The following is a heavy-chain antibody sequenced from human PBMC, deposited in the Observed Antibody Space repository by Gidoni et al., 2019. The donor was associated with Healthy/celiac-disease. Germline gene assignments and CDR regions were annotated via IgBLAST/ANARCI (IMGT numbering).Heavy chain of an antibody. D-gene: IGHD3-9*01. CDR3: ARVPVRYFDWLFY. V-gene: IGHV3-48*03. CDR2: ISSSGSTI. Sequence: EVQLVESGGGLVQPGGSLRLSCAASGFTFSSYEMNWVRQAPGKGLEWVSYISSSGSTIYYADSVKGRFTISRDNAKNSLYLQMNSLRAEDTAVYYCARVPVRYFDWLFYWGQGTLVTVSS. J-gene: IGHJ4*02. CDR1: GFTFSSYE.